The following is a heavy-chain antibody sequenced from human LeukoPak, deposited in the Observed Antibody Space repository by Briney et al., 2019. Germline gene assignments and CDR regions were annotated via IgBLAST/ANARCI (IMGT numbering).Heavy chain of an antibody. Sequence: PSETLSLTCAVYGGSFSGYYWSWIRQPPGKGLEWIGEINHSGSTNYNPSLKSRVTISVDTSKNQFSLKLSSVTAADTAVYYCARELRAYFDYWGQGTLVTVSS. CDR1: GGSFSGYY. V-gene: IGHV4-34*01. D-gene: IGHD1-26*01. CDR2: INHSGST. J-gene: IGHJ4*02. CDR3: ARELRAYFDY.